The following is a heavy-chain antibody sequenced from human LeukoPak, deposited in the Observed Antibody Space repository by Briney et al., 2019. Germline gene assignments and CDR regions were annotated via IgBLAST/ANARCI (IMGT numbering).Heavy chain of an antibody. Sequence: PGGSLRLSCAASGFTVSSNYMSWVRQAPGKGLEWVSVIYSGGSTYYADSVKGRFTISRDNSKNTLYLQMNSLRAEDTAVYYCARDRRSGTGYYYYYYGMDVWGQGTTVTVSS. CDR3: ARDRRSGTGYYYYYYGMDV. CDR2: IYSGGST. J-gene: IGHJ6*02. D-gene: IGHD3-10*01. CDR1: GFTVSSNY. V-gene: IGHV3-66*01.